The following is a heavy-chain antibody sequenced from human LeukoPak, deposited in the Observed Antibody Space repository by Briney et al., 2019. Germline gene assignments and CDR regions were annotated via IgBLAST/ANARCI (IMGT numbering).Heavy chain of an antibody. J-gene: IGHJ5*02. D-gene: IGHD6-6*01. CDR3: ARHRIAARLTRIYWFDP. V-gene: IGHV4-34*01. CDR1: GGSFSGYY. CDR2: INHSGST. Sequence: KSLETLSLTCAVYGGSFSGYYWSWIRQPPGKGLEWIGEINHSGSTNYNPSLKSRVTISVDTSKNQFSLKLSSVTAADTAVYYCARHRIAARLTRIYWFDPWGQGTLVTVSS.